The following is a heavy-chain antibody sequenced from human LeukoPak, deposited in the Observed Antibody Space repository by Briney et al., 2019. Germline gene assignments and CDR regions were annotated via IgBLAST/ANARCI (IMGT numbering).Heavy chain of an antibody. CDR1: GFTFSIYS. D-gene: IGHD2-15*01. CDR3: ATWWSDGMDV. Sequence: GGSLRLSCAASGFTFSIYSMKWVRQSPGKGLEWVSYISGGSSTIYYADSVKGRITITRDNAKNSLYLQMNSLRDEATAVYYCATWWSDGMDVWGQGTTVTVSS. CDR2: ISGGSSTI. J-gene: IGHJ6*02. V-gene: IGHV3-48*02.